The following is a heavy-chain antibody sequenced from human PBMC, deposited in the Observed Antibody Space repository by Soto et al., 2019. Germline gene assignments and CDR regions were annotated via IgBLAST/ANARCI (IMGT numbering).Heavy chain of an antibody. Sequence: EVQLVESGGGLIQPGGSLRLSCAVSGFTVSNNYMSWVRQAPGKGLEGVSVIYSGGYTAYGDSVKGRFPISRDNSKDPPSLQIISLGAADPAVLSCGHHAGGGGYWGQGTLVTVSS. CDR1: GFTVSNNY. CDR2: IYSGGYT. D-gene: IGHD3-10*01. V-gene: IGHV3-53*01. J-gene: IGHJ4*02. CDR3: GHHAGGGGY.